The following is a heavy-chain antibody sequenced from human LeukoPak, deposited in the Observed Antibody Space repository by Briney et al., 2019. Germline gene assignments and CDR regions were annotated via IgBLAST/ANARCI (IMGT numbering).Heavy chain of an antibody. Sequence: ASVKVSCKASGYTFTSYGISWVRQAPGQGLEWMGWISAYNGNTNYAQKLQGRVTMTTDTSTSTAYMELRSLRSDDTAVYYCARVAGYYGSGSYYPEFDPWGQGTLVTVSS. CDR1: GYTFTSYG. V-gene: IGHV1-18*01. J-gene: IGHJ5*02. CDR3: ARVAGYYGSGSYYPEFDP. D-gene: IGHD3-10*01. CDR2: ISAYNGNT.